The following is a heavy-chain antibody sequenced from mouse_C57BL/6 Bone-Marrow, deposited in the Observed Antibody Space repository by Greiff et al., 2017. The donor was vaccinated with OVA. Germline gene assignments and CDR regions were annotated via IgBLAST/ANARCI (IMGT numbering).Heavy chain of an antibody. CDR1: GYTFTDYN. CDR3: ARYYGSSSYAMDY. J-gene: IGHJ4*01. CDR2: INPNNGGT. V-gene: IGHV1-18*01. Sequence: EVKLLESGPELVKPGASVKIPCKASGYTFTDYNMDWVKQSHGKSLEWIGDINPNNGGTIYNQKFKGKATLTVDKSSSTAYMELRSLTSEDTAVYYCARYYGSSSYAMDYWGQGTSVTVSS. D-gene: IGHD1-1*01.